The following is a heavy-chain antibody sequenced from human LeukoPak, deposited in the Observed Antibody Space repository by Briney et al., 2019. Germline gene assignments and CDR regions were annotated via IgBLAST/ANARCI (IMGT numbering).Heavy chain of an antibody. CDR1: GFTFSSYS. CDR3: ARDPGYSYGDY. V-gene: IGHV3-48*01. J-gene: IGHJ4*02. CDR2: ISSSGSTI. D-gene: IGHD5-18*01. Sequence: GGSLRLSCAASGFTFSSYSMNWVRQAPGKGLEWVSYISSSGSTIYYADSVKGRFTISRDNSKNTLYLQMNSLRAEDTAVYYCARDPGYSYGDYWGQGTLVTVSS.